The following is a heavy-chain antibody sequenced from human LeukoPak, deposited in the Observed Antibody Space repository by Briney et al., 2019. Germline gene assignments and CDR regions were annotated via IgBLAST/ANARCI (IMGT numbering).Heavy chain of an antibody. J-gene: IGHJ4*02. CDR3: ARDSSRTVGIDY. Sequence: PGGSLRLSCAASGFTFSSYSMNWVRQAPGKGLEWVSSISSSSSYIYYADSVKGRFTISRDNAKNSLYLQMNSLRAEDTAVYYCARDSSRTVGIDYWGQGTLVTASS. V-gene: IGHV3-21*01. CDR2: ISSSSSYI. D-gene: IGHD4-17*01. CDR1: GFTFSSYS.